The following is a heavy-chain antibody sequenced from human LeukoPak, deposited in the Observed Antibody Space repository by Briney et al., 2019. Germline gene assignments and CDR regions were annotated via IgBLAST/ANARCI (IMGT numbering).Heavy chain of an antibody. CDR2: IYYSGST. CDR3: ARLYCGGDCFDY. V-gene: IGHV4-59*01. J-gene: IGHJ4*02. D-gene: IGHD2-21*01. CDR1: GGSISSYH. Sequence: SETLSLTCTVSGGSISSYHWSWIRQPPGKGLEWIGYIYYSGSTNYNPSLKSRVTISVDTSKNQFSLKLSSVTAADTAVYYCARLYCGGDCFDYWGQGTLVTVSS.